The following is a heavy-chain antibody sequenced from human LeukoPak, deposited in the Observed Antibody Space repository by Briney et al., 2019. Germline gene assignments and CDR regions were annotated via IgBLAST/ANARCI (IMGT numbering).Heavy chain of an antibody. CDR1: GGSISSSSYY. D-gene: IGHD3-16*02. V-gene: IGHV4-39*01. CDR2: IYYSGST. J-gene: IGHJ4*02. CDR3: ARLPGSYDYVWGSYRPTTRFDY. Sequence: PSETLSLTCTVSGGSISSSSYYWGWIRQPPGKGLEWIGSIYYSGSTYYNPSLKSRVTISVDTSKNQFSLKLSSVTAADTAVYYCARLPGSYDYVWGSYRPTTRFDYWGQGTLATVSS.